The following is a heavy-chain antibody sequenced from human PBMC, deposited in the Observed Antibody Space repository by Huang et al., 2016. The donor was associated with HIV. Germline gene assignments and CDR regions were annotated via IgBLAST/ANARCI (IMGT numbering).Heavy chain of an antibody. V-gene: IGHV3-21*02. CDR2: IGSVSSYI. J-gene: IGHJ5*02. CDR1: GFAFSSYG. D-gene: IGHD6-19*01. Sequence: EVELVESGGGLVKPGGSLRLSCAASGFAFSSYGMNWVRQAPGKGLEWVAFIGSVSSYIYYADSVKGRATISRDNAKSSIYLQLDSLGAEDTAVNYCAYQQWLVGGLNHWGQGTLVVVSS. CDR3: AYQQWLVGGLNH.